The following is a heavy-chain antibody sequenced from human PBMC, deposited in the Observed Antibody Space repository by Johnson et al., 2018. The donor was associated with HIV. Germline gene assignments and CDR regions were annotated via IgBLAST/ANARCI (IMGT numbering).Heavy chain of an antibody. CDR3: ATGGYCSGGSCYPDAIDI. Sequence: QVQLVESGGGVVQPGRSLRLSCAASGFTFSNYGMHWVRQAPGKGLEWVAVVSYDGSYKDYADSVKGRFTISRDNSKNTLYLQMNGLRAEDKAVYYCATGGYCSGGSCYPDAIDIWAQGTMVTVSS. D-gene: IGHD2-15*01. V-gene: IGHV3-30*03. CDR2: VSYDGSYK. CDR1: GFTFSNYG. J-gene: IGHJ3*02.